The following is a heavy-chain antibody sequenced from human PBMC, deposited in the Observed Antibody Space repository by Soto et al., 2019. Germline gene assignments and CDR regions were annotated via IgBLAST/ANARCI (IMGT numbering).Heavy chain of an antibody. V-gene: IGHV3-7*01. CDR2: IKQDGSEK. CDR1: GFTFSSYW. Sequence: GGSLRLSCAASGFTFSSYWMSWVRQAPGKGLEWAANIKQDGSEKYYVDSVKGRFTISRDNAKNSLYLQMNSLRAEDTAVYYCARWGDFWSGYSTDFDYWGQGTLVTVSS. D-gene: IGHD3-3*01. J-gene: IGHJ4*02. CDR3: ARWGDFWSGYSTDFDY.